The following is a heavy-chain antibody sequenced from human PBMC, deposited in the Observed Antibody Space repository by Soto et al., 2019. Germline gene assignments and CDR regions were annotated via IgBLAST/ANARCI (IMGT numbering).Heavy chain of an antibody. J-gene: IGHJ4*02. CDR3: ARDPDTAMPDY. V-gene: IGHV3-33*01. CDR1: GFTFSSYG. D-gene: IGHD5-18*01. Sequence: GGSLRLSCAASGFTFSSYGMHWARQAPGKGLEWVAVIWYDGSNKYYADSVKGRFTISRDNSKNTLYLQMNSLRAEDTAVYYCARDPDTAMPDYWGQGTLVTVSS. CDR2: IWYDGSNK.